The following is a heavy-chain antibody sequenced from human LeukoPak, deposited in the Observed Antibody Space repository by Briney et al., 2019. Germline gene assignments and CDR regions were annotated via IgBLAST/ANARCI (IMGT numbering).Heavy chain of an antibody. V-gene: IGHV3-66*01. CDR3: ARGTEYYDILTGYYTYYYGMDV. CDR2: IYSGGGT. Sequence: PGGSLRLSCAASGFTVSSNYMSWVRQAPGKGLEWVSVIYSGGGTYYADSVKGRFTISRDNSKNTLYLQMNSLRAEDTAVYYCARGTEYYDILTGYYTYYYGMDVWGKGTTVTVSS. D-gene: IGHD3-9*01. J-gene: IGHJ6*04. CDR1: GFTVSSNY.